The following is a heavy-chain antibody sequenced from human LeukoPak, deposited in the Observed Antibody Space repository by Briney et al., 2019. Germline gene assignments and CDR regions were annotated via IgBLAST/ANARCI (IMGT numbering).Heavy chain of an antibody. CDR3: AKAGHAPDSRGFYYFCDH. Sequence: GGSLRLSCVVSGLTFNKFGMHWVRQSPGTGLEWVAVIQFDGNKKYYADSVSGRFNISRDNSKNTLYLDMNSLRPEDTAVYYCAKAGHAPDSRGFYYFCDHWGKGTLVTASS. D-gene: IGHD3-22*01. V-gene: IGHV3-30*18. J-gene: IGHJ4*02. CDR2: IQFDGNKK. CDR1: GLTFNKFG.